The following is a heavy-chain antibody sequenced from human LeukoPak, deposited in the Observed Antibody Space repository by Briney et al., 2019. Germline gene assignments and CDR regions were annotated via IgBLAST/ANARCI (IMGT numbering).Heavy chain of an antibody. D-gene: IGHD5-24*01. Sequence: SQTLSLICAISGESVSSTGASWNWIRQSPSRGLEWLGRRYYRSKWYYEYALSVQSRIIVAPDTSKNQFSLQLNSVTPEDTAVYYCVRGNYNFDYWGQGSLVTVSS. CDR2: RYYRSKWYY. CDR1: GESVSSTGAS. J-gene: IGHJ4*02. V-gene: IGHV6-1*01. CDR3: VRGNYNFDY.